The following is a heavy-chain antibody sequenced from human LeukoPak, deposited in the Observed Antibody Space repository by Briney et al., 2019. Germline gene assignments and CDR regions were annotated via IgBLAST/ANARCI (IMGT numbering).Heavy chain of an antibody. CDR3: ATYRQVLLPFES. V-gene: IGHV3-30*02. D-gene: IGHD2-8*02. J-gene: IGHJ4*02. CDR1: GFTFSSYG. CDR2: IRYDGSDK. Sequence: PGGSLRLSCAASGFTFSSYGMHWVRQAPGKGPEWVAFIRYDGSDKYYADSVKGRFTISRDNSKNTLFLQMNSLRDEDTAIYYCATYRQVLLPFESWGQGTLVTVSS.